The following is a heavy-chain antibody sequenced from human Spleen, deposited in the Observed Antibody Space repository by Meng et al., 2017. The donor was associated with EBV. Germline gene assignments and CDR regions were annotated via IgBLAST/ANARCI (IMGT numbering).Heavy chain of an antibody. J-gene: IGHJ4*02. Sequence: GELQESGPGLVKPSQTLSLTCAVSGDSISGGGNYWSWIRQPPGKGLEWLGYIYFSGSTYYNPSLRSRITISPDTSDNHFSLKLTSVTAADTAVYYCAGRDHAPLYWGQGALVTVSS. CDR2: IYFSGST. CDR3: AGRDHAPLY. CDR1: GDSISGGGNY. D-gene: IGHD1-14*01. V-gene: IGHV4-30-4*01.